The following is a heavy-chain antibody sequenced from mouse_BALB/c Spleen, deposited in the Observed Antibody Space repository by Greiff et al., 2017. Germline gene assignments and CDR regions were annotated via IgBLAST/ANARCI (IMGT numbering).Heavy chain of an antibody. J-gene: IGHJ3*01. Sequence: VQLQQSGPELVKPGASVKIPCKASGYTFTDYNMDWVKQSHGKNLEWIGDINPNNGTTIYNQKFKGKATLTVDKSSSTAYMELRSLTSEDTAVYYCARSGITTAYAYWGQGTLVTVSA. D-gene: IGHD1-2*01. CDR3: ARSGITTAYAY. CDR1: GYTFTDYN. CDR2: INPNNGTT. V-gene: IGHV1-18*01.